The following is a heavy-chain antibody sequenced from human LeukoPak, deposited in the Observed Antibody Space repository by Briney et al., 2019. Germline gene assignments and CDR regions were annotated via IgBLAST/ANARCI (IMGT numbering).Heavy chain of an antibody. V-gene: IGHV4-39*01. CDR1: GASISSSSYY. CDR3: ARRDNWNYWYFDL. Sequence: SETLSLTCTVSGASISSSSYYWGWIRQPPGKGLEWIGSIYYSGRTYYNPSLKSRVTISVDTSKNQFSLKLSSVTAADTAVYYCARRDNWNYWYFDLWGRGTLVTVSS. CDR2: IYYSGRT. J-gene: IGHJ2*01. D-gene: IGHD1-20*01.